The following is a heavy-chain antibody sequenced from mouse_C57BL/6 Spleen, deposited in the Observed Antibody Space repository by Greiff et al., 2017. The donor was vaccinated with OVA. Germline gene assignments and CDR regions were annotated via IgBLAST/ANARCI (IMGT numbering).Heavy chain of an antibody. J-gene: IGHJ4*01. CDR2: IDPSDGET. CDR3: AREGSKGAAMDD. D-gene: IGHD2-5*01. V-gene: IGHV1-52*01. CDR1: GYTFTSYW. Sequence: VQLQQPGAELVRPGSSVKLSCKASGYTFTSYWMHWVKQRPIQGLEWIGNIDPSDGETNYNQKFKDKATLTVDKSSSTAYMQLSSLTSEDSAVDYCAREGSKGAAMDDWGQGTSVTVSS.